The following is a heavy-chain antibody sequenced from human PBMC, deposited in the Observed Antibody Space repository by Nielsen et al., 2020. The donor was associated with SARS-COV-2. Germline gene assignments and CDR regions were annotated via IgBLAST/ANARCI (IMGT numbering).Heavy chain of an antibody. CDR2: IYHSGTT. CDR3: ASAPEPSSSSDLVRFDY. V-gene: IGHV4/OR15-8*01. Sequence: SETLSLTCGVSGDSISSNNWWSWVRQPPGKGLEWIGEIYHSGTTNYNPSLMSRVTISIDTSKNQFSLKLGSVTAADTAVYYCASAPEPSSSSDLVRFDYWGQGTLVTVSS. CDR1: GDSISSNNW. D-gene: IGHD6-6*01. J-gene: IGHJ4*02.